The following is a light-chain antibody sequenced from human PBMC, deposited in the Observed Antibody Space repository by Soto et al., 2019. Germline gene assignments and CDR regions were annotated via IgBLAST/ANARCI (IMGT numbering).Light chain of an antibody. CDR3: LLSYSGAHVV. CDR2: DTS. CDR1: TGAVTSGHY. J-gene: IGLJ2*01. V-gene: IGLV7-46*01. Sequence: QAVVTQEPSVTVSPGGTVTLTCGSSTGAVTSGHYPYWFRQKPGQAPRTLIYDTSNKHSWTPARFSGSLLGGKAALTLSGAQPEDEAEYYCLLSYSGAHVVFGGGTQLTVL.